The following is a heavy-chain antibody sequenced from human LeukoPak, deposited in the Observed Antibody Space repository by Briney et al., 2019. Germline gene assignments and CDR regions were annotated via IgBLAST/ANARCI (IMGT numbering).Heavy chain of an antibody. J-gene: IGHJ4*02. CDR2: IYYSGST. CDR1: GGSISSSSYY. CDR3: ARDAYDSSGYSFDY. V-gene: IGHV4-39*07. Sequence: SETLSLTCTVSGGSISSSSYYWGWIRQPPGKGLEWIGSIYYSGSTYYNPSLKSRVTISVDKSKNQYSLKLSSVTAADTAVYYCARDAYDSSGYSFDYWGQGTLVTVSS. D-gene: IGHD3-22*01.